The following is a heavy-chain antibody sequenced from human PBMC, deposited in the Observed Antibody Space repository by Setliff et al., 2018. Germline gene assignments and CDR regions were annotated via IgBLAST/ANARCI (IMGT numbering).Heavy chain of an antibody. Sequence: PGGSLRLSCAASGFTFSNYAMNWVRQAPGKGLEWVSAISGSGGRTYYADSVKGRFTISRDNSKNTLYLELNSLRVEDTALYFCAKEWALPYYYDSSGYPDYWGQGTLVTVSS. CDR2: ISGSGGRT. V-gene: IGHV3-23*01. CDR1: GFTFSNYA. D-gene: IGHD3-22*01. J-gene: IGHJ4*02. CDR3: AKEWALPYYYDSSGYPDY.